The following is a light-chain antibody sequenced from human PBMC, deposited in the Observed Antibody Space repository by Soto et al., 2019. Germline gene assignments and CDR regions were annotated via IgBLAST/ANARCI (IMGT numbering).Light chain of an antibody. V-gene: IGKV3-11*01. Sequence: EIVLTHSPSTLSLSPVERATLSCSASQSVSSYLAWYQQKPGQAPRLLIYDASNRATGIPARFSGSGSGTDFTLTISSLEPEDFAVYYCQQRSNWPPWTFGQGTKVDIK. CDR1: QSVSSY. J-gene: IGKJ1*01. CDR2: DAS. CDR3: QQRSNWPPWT.